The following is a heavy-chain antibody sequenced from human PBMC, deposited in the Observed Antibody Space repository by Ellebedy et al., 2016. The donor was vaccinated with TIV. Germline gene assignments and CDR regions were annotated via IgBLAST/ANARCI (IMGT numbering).Heavy chain of an antibody. CDR2: ISSSSSYI. J-gene: IGHJ4*02. CDR1: GFTFSSYS. V-gene: IGHV3-21*01. Sequence: GGSLRLXXAASGFTFSSYSMNWVRQAPGKGLEWVSSISSSSSYIYYADSVKGRFTISRDNAKNSLYLQMNSLRAEDTAVYYCAASIAVAGVYDYWGQGTLVTVSS. D-gene: IGHD6-19*01. CDR3: AASIAVAGVYDY.